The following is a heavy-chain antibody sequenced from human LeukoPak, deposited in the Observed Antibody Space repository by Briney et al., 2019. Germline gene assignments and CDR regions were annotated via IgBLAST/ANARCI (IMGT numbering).Heavy chain of an antibody. CDR3: SRAFFYGSSGYYPDH. CDR2: SRNKANAYST. Sequence: GGSLRLSCAASGFSFSDHHVDWVRQAPGKGLEWIGRSRNKANAYSTVYAGPVKGRFTISRDEPKNSLYLQMNSLRTEDTAVYYLSRAFFYGSSGYYPDHWGQGTQVTVSS. D-gene: IGHD3-22*01. J-gene: IGHJ4*02. CDR1: GFSFSDHH. V-gene: IGHV3-72*01.